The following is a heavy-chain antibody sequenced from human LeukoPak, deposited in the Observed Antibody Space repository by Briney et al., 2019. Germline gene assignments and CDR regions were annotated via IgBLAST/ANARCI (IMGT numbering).Heavy chain of an antibody. CDR1: GFTFSSYL. CDR3: ATGPNGATFDY. CDR2: INSDGVST. V-gene: IGHV3-74*01. J-gene: IGHJ4*02. Sequence: GGSLRLSCAASGFTFSSYLMQWVRQAPGKGLVWVSRINSDGVSTSYADSVKGRFTISRDNAKNTLYLQMNSLRAEDTAVYYCATGPNGATFDYWGQGILVTVSS. D-gene: IGHD4-17*01.